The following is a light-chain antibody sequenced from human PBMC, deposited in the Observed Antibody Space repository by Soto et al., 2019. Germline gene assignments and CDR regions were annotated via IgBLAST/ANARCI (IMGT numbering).Light chain of an antibody. V-gene: IGLV1-40*01. CDR1: SSDIGAGHD. CDR2: ANA. Sequence: QSALTQPPSVSEAPGQRVTISCTGTSSDIGAGHDVHWYQQVPGAAPKLLIYANAIRPSGVPDRFSGSKSGTSASMAITGLRAEDEADYYCQSYDSSLSNCVFGTGTKVTVL. CDR3: QSYDSSLSNCV. J-gene: IGLJ1*01.